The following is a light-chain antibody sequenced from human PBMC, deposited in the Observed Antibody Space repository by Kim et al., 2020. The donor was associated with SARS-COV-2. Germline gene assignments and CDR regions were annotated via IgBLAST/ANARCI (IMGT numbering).Light chain of an antibody. V-gene: IGLV2-14*03. CDR3: SSYTSSKTWV. CDR2: DVT. Sequence: QSALTQPASVSGSPGQSITISCTGTSSDIGGYNYVSWYQQHPGKAPKLLIYDVTKWPSGVSNRFSGSKSGKTASLTISGLQAEDEADYYCSSYTSSKTWVFGGWTQLTVL. CDR1: SSDIGGYNY. J-gene: IGLJ3*02.